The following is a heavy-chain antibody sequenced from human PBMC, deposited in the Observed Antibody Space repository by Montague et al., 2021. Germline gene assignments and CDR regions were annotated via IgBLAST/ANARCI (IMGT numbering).Heavy chain of an antibody. CDR1: SGSIFHAH. D-gene: IGHD3-10*01. CDR2: MFYGGAT. Sequence: SETLSLTCTVSSGSIFHAHWSWVRQPPGKGLEWLGSMFYGGATSNNPSLKSRVTMSIDTSTNQFSLKLSFVTAADTAVYYCAKQDYFVSGTSYKGFDPWGQGSLATASS. J-gene: IGHJ5*02. V-gene: IGHV4-59*08. CDR3: AKQDYFVSGTSYKGFDP.